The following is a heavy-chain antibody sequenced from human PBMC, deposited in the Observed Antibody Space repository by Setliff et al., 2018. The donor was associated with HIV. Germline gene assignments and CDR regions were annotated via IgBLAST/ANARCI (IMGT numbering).Heavy chain of an antibody. CDR3: AKDRGCSV. V-gene: IGHV3-23*01. CDR2: VSGSGGFT. J-gene: IGHJ4*02. CDR1: GFTFSNYD. Sequence: QTGGSLRLSCAASGFTFSNYDMTWVRQAPGKGLEWVSGVSGSGGFTSYADSVKGRFTISRHNSKNTLYLHMNSLRAEDTAVYYCAKDRGCSVWGQGTLVTVSS. D-gene: IGHD2-15*01.